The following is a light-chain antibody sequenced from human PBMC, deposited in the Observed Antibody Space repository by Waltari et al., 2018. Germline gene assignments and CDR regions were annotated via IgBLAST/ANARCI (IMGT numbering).Light chain of an antibody. CDR3: QQYYNAPLT. Sequence: DIVMTQSPDSLAVSLGERATINCKSSQSILYRSSNRNALAWYQQKPGQPPKLLFFWAATRESGAPDRFSVSGSGTDFTLTISSLQAEDVAVYYCQQYYNAPLTFGGGTKVYIK. CDR2: WAA. V-gene: IGKV4-1*01. CDR1: QSILYRSSNRNA. J-gene: IGKJ4*01.